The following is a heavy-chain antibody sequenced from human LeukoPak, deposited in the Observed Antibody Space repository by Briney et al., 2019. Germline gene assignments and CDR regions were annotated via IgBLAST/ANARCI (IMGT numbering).Heavy chain of an antibody. CDR2: INANSGAT. V-gene: IGHV3-23*01. CDR3: AKPISGGLAVTADWFDP. D-gene: IGHD6-19*01. CDR1: GFAFSFFA. Sequence: GGSPRLSCTASGFAFSFFAISWLRQPPGKGLEWVSTINANSGATSCAASVRGRFTISRDNPKNKLYLQLNSLRAEDTAVYYCAKPISGGLAVTADWFDPWGQGTLVVVSS. J-gene: IGHJ5*01.